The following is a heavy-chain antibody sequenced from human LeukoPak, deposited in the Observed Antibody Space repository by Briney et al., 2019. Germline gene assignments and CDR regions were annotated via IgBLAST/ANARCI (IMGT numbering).Heavy chain of an antibody. J-gene: IGHJ4*02. V-gene: IGHV1-69*05. CDR2: IIPIFGTA. CDR1: GGTFSSYA. CDR3: ARDISKHYYDSSGYYPTDY. Sequence: SVKVSCKASGGTFSSYAISWVRQAPGQGLEWMGRIIPIFGTANYAQKFQGRVTITTDESKSTAYMELSSLRSEDTAVNYCARDISKHYYDSSGYYPTDYWGQGTLVTVSS. D-gene: IGHD3-22*01.